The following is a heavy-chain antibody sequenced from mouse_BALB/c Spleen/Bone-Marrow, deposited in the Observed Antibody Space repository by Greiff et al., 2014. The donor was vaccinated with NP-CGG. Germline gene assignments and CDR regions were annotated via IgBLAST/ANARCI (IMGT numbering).Heavy chain of an antibody. V-gene: IGHV14-3*02. J-gene: IGHJ3*01. CDR2: IDPANANT. CDR1: GFNIKDTY. D-gene: IGHD2-3*01. CDR3: ARADGYYAWFAY. Sequence: VQLQQSGAEFVKPGASVKLSCTASGFNIKDTYMHWVKRRPEQGLEWIGRIDPANANTKYDPKFQGKATITADTSSNTAYLQLSSPTFEDTAVYYCARADGYYAWFAYWGQGTLVTVSA.